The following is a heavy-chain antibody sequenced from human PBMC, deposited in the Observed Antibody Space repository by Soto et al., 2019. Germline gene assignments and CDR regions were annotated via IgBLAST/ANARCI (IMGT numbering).Heavy chain of an antibody. D-gene: IGHD1-1*01. V-gene: IGHV1-2*02. J-gene: IGHJ5*02. Sequence: ASGQVSCKSPRYICTAYFMDWGRQAPGQGLEWMGWINPNNGATHYGLSFQGRVTMTRDTSISTAYMELSSLRSDDTAVYYCASHDPGARFDPWGQGTLVTVSS. CDR2: INPNNGAT. CDR1: RYICTAYF. CDR3: ASHDPGARFDP.